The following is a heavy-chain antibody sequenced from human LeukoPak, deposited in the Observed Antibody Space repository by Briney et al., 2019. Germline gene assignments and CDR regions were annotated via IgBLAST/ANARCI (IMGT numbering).Heavy chain of an antibody. V-gene: IGHV3-74*01. CDR1: GFTFSGIY. CDR2: INWDGSVT. Sequence: GGSLRLSCVASGFTFSGIYIHWVRQAPGKGLVWVSHINWDGSVTTYADSVRGRFTISRDNAKNTLYLQMDSLRAEDTAVYYCSRGGYSHAFDIWGQGTVVTVSS. D-gene: IGHD2-15*01. J-gene: IGHJ3*02. CDR3: SRGGYSHAFDI.